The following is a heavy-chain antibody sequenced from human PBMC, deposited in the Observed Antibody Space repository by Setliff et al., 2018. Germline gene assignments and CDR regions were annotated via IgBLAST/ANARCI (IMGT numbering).Heavy chain of an antibody. Sequence: GGSLRLSCAASGFAFASHNMLWVRQAPGGGLEWVSSISIRSDYINYADSVKGRFVISRDNANNSLFLQMNGLRAEDTGVYYCVRGTQYLPVGDLWGQGTLVTVSS. CDR3: VRGTQYLPVGDL. CDR1: GFAFASHN. CDR2: ISIRSDYI. D-gene: IGHD1-7*01. J-gene: IGHJ5*02. V-gene: IGHV3-21*01.